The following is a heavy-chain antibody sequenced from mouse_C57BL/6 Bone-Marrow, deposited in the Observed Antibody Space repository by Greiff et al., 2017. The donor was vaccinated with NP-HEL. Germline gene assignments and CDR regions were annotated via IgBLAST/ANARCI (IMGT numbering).Heavy chain of an antibody. J-gene: IGHJ2*01. CDR3: TLYGSSYPYYFDY. CDR1: GFNIKDYY. V-gene: IGHV14-1*01. Sequence: VQLLQSGAELVRPGASVKLSCTASGFNIKDYYMHWVKQRPEQGLEWIGRIDPEDGDTEYAPKFQGKATMTADTSSNTAYLQLSSLTSEDTAVYYCTLYGSSYPYYFDYWGQGTTLTVSS. D-gene: IGHD1-1*02. CDR2: IDPEDGDT.